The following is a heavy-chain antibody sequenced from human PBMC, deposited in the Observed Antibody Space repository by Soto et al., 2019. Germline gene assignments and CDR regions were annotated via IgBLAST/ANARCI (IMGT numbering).Heavy chain of an antibody. J-gene: IGHJ4*02. CDR1: GFTFSTYW. V-gene: IGHV3-7*01. CDR2: IKEDGSEE. Sequence: EVQLVQSGGDLVQPGGSLRLSCVASGFTFSTYWMTWVRQAPGMGLEWVAGIKEDGSEEVYVDSVKGRFSISRDNAKTSLYLQLNSLRAEDTDVYYCATAISSPFSDFDDWGQGSLVTVSS. D-gene: IGHD1-26*01. CDR3: ATAISSPFSDFDD.